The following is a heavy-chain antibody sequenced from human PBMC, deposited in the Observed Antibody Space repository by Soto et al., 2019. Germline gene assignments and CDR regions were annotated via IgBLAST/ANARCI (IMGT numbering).Heavy chain of an antibody. D-gene: IGHD3-3*01. CDR2: ISADGSDK. J-gene: IGHJ4*02. Sequence: QVQLVESGGGVVQPGRSLRLSCAASEFTFSNFGMHWVRQAPGKGLEWVAAISADGSDKYFSGSVKGRFTISRDNSKNTLFLQMNSLRVEDTAVYYCVKGSDVARQELDYWGQGNLVTVSS. CDR1: EFTFSNFG. V-gene: IGHV3-30*18. CDR3: VKGSDVARQELDY.